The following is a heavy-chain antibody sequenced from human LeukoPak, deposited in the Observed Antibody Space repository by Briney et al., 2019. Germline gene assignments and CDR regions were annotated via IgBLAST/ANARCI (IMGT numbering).Heavy chain of an antibody. Sequence: SQTLSLTCTVSGGSISSGVYYWSWIRQHPGKGLEWIGYIYYSGSTYYNPSLKSRVTISVDTSKNQFSLKLSTVTAADTAVYYCARASQAGTIDYWGQGTLVTVSS. D-gene: IGHD1-7*01. CDR1: GGSISSGVYY. CDR2: IYYSGST. V-gene: IGHV4-31*03. J-gene: IGHJ4*02. CDR3: ARASQAGTIDY.